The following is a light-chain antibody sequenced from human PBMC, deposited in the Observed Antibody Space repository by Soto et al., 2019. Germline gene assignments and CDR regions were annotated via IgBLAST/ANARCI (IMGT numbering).Light chain of an antibody. CDR1: SSDIGTYNY. CDR2: GVN. V-gene: IGLV2-11*01. J-gene: IGLJ1*01. CDR3: SSYTGTAYV. Sequence: QSALTQPRSGSGSPGQSVAISCTGTSSDIGTYNYVSWYQQYPGKAPKLIIYGVNKRPSRVPDRFSGSKSGKTASLTISGVQADDEADYYCSSYTGTAYVFGSGTKLTVL.